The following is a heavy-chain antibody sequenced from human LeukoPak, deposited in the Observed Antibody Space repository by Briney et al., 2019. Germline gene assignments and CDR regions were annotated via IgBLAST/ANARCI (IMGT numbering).Heavy chain of an antibody. CDR2: IYSSGST. J-gene: IGHJ3*02. CDR3: ARSEYSYGADAFDI. Sequence: PSETLSLTCNVSGGSIRGYYWSWIRQPPGKGLEWIGYIYSSGSTNYNPSLKSRVTMSVDTSKNQFSLKLSSVTAADTAVYYCARSEYSYGADAFDIWGQGTMVTVSS. CDR1: GGSIRGYY. D-gene: IGHD5-18*01. V-gene: IGHV4-59*01.